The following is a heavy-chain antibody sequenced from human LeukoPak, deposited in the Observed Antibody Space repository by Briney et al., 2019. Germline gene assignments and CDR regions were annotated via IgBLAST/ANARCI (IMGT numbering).Heavy chain of an antibody. D-gene: IGHD6-13*01. V-gene: IGHV4-59*01. Sequence: SETLSLTCTVSGGSISSYYWSWIRQPPAKGLEWIGYIYYSGSTNYNPSLKSRVTISVDTSKNQFSLKLSSVTAADTAVYYCARRGQQLVRHGLYWYFDLWGRGTLVTVSS. J-gene: IGHJ2*01. CDR3: ARRGQQLVRHGLYWYFDL. CDR1: GGSISSYY. CDR2: IYYSGST.